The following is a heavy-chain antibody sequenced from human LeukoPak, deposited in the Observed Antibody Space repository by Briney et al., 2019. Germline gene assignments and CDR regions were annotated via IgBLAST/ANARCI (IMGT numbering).Heavy chain of an antibody. CDR3: GSTISNDAFDI. CDR1: GFSFSSNW. CDR2: IKRDGSQK. J-gene: IGHJ3*02. V-gene: IGHV3-7*01. Sequence: GGSLRLSCAAPGFSFSSNWMGWVRQAPGKGLEWVAHIKRDGSQKYYLDSVKGRFTISRDNAKNSLYLQMNSLRVEDTAVYYCGSTISNDAFDIWGQGTMVTVSS. D-gene: IGHD2/OR15-2a*01.